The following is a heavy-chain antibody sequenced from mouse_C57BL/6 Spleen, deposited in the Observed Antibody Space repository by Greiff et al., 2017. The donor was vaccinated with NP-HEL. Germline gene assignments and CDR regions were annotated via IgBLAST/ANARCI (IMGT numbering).Heavy chain of an antibody. V-gene: IGHV1-52*01. CDR3: AIYYGNYNYAMDY. J-gene: IGHJ4*01. CDR1: GYTFTSYW. D-gene: IGHD2-1*01. Sequence: QVQLQQSGAELVRPGSSVKLSCKASGYTFTSYWMHWVKQRPIQGLEWIGNIDPSDSETHYNQKFKDKATLTVDKSSSTAYMQLSSLTSEDSAVYYCAIYYGNYNYAMDYWGQGTSVTVSS. CDR2: IDPSDSET.